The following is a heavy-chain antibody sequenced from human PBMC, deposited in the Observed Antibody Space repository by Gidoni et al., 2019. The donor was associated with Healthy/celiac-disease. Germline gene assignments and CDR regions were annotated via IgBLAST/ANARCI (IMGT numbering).Heavy chain of an antibody. Sequence: EVQLVESGGGVVQPGGALSLSGAASGFTFSSYAMSWGRQAPGKGLEWVSAISGSGGSTYYADSVKCRFTISRDNSKNTLYLQMNSLRAEDTAVYYCATGIAAAGPGYWGQGTLVTVSS. V-gene: IGHV3-23*04. D-gene: IGHD6-13*01. CDR2: ISGSGGST. J-gene: IGHJ4*02. CDR3: ATGIAAAGPGY. CDR1: GFTFSSYA.